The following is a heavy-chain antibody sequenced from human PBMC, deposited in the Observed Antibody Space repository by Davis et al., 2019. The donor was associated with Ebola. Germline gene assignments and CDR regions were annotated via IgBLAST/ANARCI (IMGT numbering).Heavy chain of an antibody. Sequence: GESLKISCAASGFTFSSYAMHWVRQAPGKGLEWVAVISYDGSNKYYADSVKGRFTISRDNSKNTLYLQMNSLRAEDTAVYYCARDKTIFGVDKYYMDVWGKGTTVTVSS. CDR2: ISYDGSNK. CDR1: GFTFSSYA. V-gene: IGHV3-30-3*01. J-gene: IGHJ6*03. D-gene: IGHD3-3*01. CDR3: ARDKTIFGVDKYYMDV.